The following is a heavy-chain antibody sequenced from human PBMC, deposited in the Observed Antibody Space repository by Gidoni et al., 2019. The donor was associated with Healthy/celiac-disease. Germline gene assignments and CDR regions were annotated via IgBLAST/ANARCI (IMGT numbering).Heavy chain of an antibody. CDR2: ISGSGGST. CDR3: AKERTGIAAAGNFDY. D-gene: IGHD6-13*01. V-gene: IGHV3-23*01. Sequence: EVQLLESGGGLVQPGGSLRLACAASELSFSSYAMSWVRQAPGKGLEWVSAISGSGGSTYYADSVKGRFTISRDNSKNTLYLQMNSLRAEDTAVYYCAKERTGIAAAGNFDYWGQGPLVTVSS. CDR1: ELSFSSYA. J-gene: IGHJ4*02.